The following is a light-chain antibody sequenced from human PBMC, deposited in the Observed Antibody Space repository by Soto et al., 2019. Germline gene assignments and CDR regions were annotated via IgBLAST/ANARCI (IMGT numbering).Light chain of an antibody. CDR1: QSLSRNY. CDR2: GAS. Sequence: EIVMSQSPATLSVSPGGRATLSCRASQSLSRNYIAWYQHRPGQAPRLLIYGASSRATGIPDRFSGIGSGAVFTLTIAGLEPEDFAVYYCQQYDTSPPITFGQGTRLEIK. J-gene: IGKJ5*01. CDR3: QQYDTSPPIT. V-gene: IGKV3-20*01.